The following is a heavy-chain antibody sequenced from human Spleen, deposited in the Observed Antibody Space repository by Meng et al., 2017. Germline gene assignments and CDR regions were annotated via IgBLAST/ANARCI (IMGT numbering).Heavy chain of an antibody. CDR3: ARDPHQWITSSVYFDY. V-gene: IGHV3-30*01. D-gene: IGHD5-12*01. J-gene: IGHJ4*02. Sequence: VQLVGFWGDRVKPSRVRRLYCAASGFTCSSDATHGVRQATGKRPDWVAVISYDGRNKYYADSVKGRFTISRDNSKNTLYLQMNILRAEDTAVYYCARDPHQWITSSVYFDYRGQGTLVTVSS. CDR1: GFTCSSDA. CDR2: ISYDGRNK.